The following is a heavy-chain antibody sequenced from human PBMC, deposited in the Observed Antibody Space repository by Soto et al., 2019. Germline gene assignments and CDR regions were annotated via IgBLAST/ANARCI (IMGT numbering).Heavy chain of an antibody. CDR3: ARDAGGPYDH. V-gene: IGHV4-59*01. CDR1: GAPITINY. Sequence: SETLSLTCTVSGAPITINYCSWIRQAPGKGLEWIGYIYYSGSTTYKPSLKSRVTMSADTSKDQFSLKLNSVTAADTAVYYCARDAGGPYDHWGPGSLVTVSS. J-gene: IGHJ4*01. CDR2: IYYSGST. D-gene: IGHD2-15*01.